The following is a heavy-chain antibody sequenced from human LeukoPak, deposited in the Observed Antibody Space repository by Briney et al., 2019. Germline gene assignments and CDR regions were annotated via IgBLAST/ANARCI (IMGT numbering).Heavy chain of an antibody. J-gene: IGHJ4*02. D-gene: IGHD3-22*01. CDR2: ISYSGST. Sequence: SETLSLTCTVSGGSISSSSYYWGWIRQPPGKGLEWIGSISYSGSTYYNPSLKSRVTISVDTSKNQFSLKLSSVTAADTAVYYCASTPYYDSSGYPLWGQGTLVTVSS. CDR3: ASTPYYDSSGYPL. CDR1: GGSISSSSYY. V-gene: IGHV4-39*07.